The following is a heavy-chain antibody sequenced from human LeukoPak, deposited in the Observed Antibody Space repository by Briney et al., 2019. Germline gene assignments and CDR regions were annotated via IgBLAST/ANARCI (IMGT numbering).Heavy chain of an antibody. D-gene: IGHD5-24*01. V-gene: IGHV3-73*01. CDR3: AKGGDLEMATMTQGYFDY. J-gene: IGHJ4*02. CDR1: GFTFSGSA. Sequence: GGSLRLSCAASGFTFSGSAMHWVRQASGKGLEWVGRIRSKANSYATAYAASVKGRFTISRDNSKNTLYLQMSSLRAEDTAVYYCAKGGDLEMATMTQGYFDYWGQGTLVTVSS. CDR2: IRSKANSYAT.